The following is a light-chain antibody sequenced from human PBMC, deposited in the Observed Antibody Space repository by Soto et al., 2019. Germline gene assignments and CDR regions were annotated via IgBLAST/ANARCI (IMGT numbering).Light chain of an antibody. CDR3: QQRGSWPT. CDR1: QSVSSN. CDR2: GAS. V-gene: IGKV3D-15*01. J-gene: IGKJ1*01. Sequence: EIVMTQSPATLSVSPGERATLSCRASQSVSSNLAWYQQKPGQAPRLLIYGASTRATGIPARFSGSGSGTEFTLTISSLQSEDFAVYYCQQRGSWPTFGQGTKVDIK.